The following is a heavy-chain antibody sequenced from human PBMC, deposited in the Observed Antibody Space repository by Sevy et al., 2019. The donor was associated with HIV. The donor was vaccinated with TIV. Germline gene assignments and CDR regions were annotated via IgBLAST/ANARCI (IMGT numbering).Heavy chain of an antibody. CDR3: AKARGYYCGGECYLDY. V-gene: IGHV3-23*01. CDR2: ISGSGGST. D-gene: IGHD2-21*01. Sequence: GGSLRLSCAASGFTFSSYAMSWVRQAPGKGLEWVSAISGSGGSTYYADSVKGRFTISRDNSKNTLYLQMNSLRAEDTAVYYCAKARGYYCGGECYLDYWGQGTLVTVSS. J-gene: IGHJ4*02. CDR1: GFTFSSYA.